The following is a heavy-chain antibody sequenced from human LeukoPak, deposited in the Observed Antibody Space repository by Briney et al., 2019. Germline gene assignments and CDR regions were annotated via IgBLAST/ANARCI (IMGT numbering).Heavy chain of an antibody. CDR3: AREDSSGYMSFDY. V-gene: IGHV4-59*01. J-gene: IGHJ4*02. CDR1: GGSISSYY. D-gene: IGHD6-25*01. Sequence: PSETLSLTCTVSGGSISSYYWSWIRQPPGKGLEWIGRIYYSGSTNYNPSLKSRVTISVDTSKNQISLKLSSVTAADTAVYYCAREDSSGYMSFDYWGQGTLVTVSS. CDR2: IYYSGST.